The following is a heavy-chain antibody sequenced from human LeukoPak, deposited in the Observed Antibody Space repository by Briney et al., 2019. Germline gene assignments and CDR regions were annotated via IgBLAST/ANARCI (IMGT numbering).Heavy chain of an antibody. V-gene: IGHV4-34*01. CDR2: INHSGST. D-gene: IGHD6-13*01. CDR1: GGSFSGYY. Sequence: SETLSLTCAVYGGSFSGYYWSWIRQPAGKGLEWIGEINHSGSTNYNPSLKSRVTISVDTSKNQFSLKLSSVTAADTAVYYCARGSSSSWAGGLDPWGQGTLVTVSS. J-gene: IGHJ5*02. CDR3: ARGSSSSWAGGLDP.